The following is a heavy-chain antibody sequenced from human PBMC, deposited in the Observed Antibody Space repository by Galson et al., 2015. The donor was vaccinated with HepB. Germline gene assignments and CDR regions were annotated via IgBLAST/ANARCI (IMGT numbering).Heavy chain of an antibody. CDR2: IRSKAYGGTT. D-gene: IGHD3-10*01. CDR3: TRPMVRRLHDAFDI. Sequence: SLRLSCAASGFTFGDYAMSWVRQAPGKGLEWVGFIRSKAYGGTTEYAASVKGRFTISRDDSKSIAYLQMNSLKTEDTAVYYCTRPMVRRLHDAFDIWGQGTMVTVSS. J-gene: IGHJ3*02. V-gene: IGHV3-49*04. CDR1: GFTFGDYA.